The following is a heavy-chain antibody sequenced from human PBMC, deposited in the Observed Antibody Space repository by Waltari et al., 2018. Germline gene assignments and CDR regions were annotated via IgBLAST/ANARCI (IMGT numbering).Heavy chain of an antibody. J-gene: IGHJ6*02. CDR3: ARMTTVTIYYYYGMDV. CDR2: IYHSWST. D-gene: IGHD4-17*01. Sequence: QVQLQESGPGLVKPSQTLSLTCTVSGGSLSSGGYYWIWIRQHPGKGLEWIGYIYHSWSTYYNPSLKSRVTISVDRSKNQFSLKLSSVTAADTAVYYCARMTTVTIYYYYGMDVWGQGTTVTVSS. CDR1: GGSLSSGGYY. V-gene: IGHV4-31*03.